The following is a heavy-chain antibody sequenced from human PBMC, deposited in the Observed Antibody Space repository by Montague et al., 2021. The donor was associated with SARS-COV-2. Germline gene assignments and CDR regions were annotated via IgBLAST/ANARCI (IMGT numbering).Heavy chain of an antibody. Sequence: VKPTQTLXLTCTFSGFSLSTSGVGVGWIRQPPGKSLEWLALIYXDYDKRYSPSLKSRLTITKDTSNNQVVLTMTNMDTVDTATYYCAHRDSGRIAAAGFDYWGQGTLVTVSS. CDR3: AHRDSGRIAAAGFDY. J-gene: IGHJ4*02. D-gene: IGHD6-13*01. CDR1: GFSLSTSGVG. CDR2: IYXDYDK. V-gene: IGHV2-5*02.